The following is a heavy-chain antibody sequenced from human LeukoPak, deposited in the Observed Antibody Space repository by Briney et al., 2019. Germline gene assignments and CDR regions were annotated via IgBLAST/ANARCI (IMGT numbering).Heavy chain of an antibody. CDR2: ISTYNGNT. D-gene: IGHD5/OR15-5a*01. J-gene: IGHJ6*03. CDR1: GYTFTTYD. V-gene: IGHV1-18*01. CDR3: ARDLRPTSNYYYYMDV. Sequence: ASVKVSCKASGYTFTTYDISWVRQAPGQGLEWMGWISTYNGNTNYAQKFQGRVTMTTDTSTTTAYMELRSLRSEDTAVYYCARDLRPTSNYYYYMDVWGKGTTVTVSS.